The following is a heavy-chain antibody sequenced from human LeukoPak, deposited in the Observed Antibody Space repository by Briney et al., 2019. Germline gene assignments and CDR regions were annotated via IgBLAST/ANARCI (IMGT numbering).Heavy chain of an antibody. CDR1: GFTFTNYA. J-gene: IGHJ3*02. CDR3: VKRGYCTTASCTYAFDI. D-gene: IGHD2-2*01. CDR2: ISDSGDNT. V-gene: IGHV3-23*01. Sequence: GGSLRLSCAASGFTFTNYAMNWVRQAPGKGLEWVSIISDSGDNTYYADSVKGRFTISRDNSKNTLYLQLNSLRAEGTALYYCVKRGYCTTASCTYAFDIWGQGTMVTVSS.